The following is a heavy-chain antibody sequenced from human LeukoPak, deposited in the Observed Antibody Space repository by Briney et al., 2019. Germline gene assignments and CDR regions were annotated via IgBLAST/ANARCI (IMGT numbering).Heavy chain of an antibody. D-gene: IGHD4-17*01. J-gene: IGHJ1*01. CDR1: GCSFTGSY. V-gene: IGHV4-34*01. CDR3: ARGGRDYRAYPLFQH. CDR2: INHSGST. Sequence: PSETLSLTCAAYGCSFTGSYLSWIRQPPGKGLEWIGEINHSGSTNYNPSLKSRVTISVDTSRNHFSLKLSSVTAADTAVYYCARGGRDYRAYPLFQHWGEGTLVTVSS.